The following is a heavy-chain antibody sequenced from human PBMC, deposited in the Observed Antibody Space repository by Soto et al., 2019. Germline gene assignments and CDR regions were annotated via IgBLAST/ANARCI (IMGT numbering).Heavy chain of an antibody. V-gene: IGHV4-34*01. J-gene: IGHJ5*02. CDR3: ARGFTLQSRTKYCSSTSCPRGRWFDP. Sequence: PSETLSLTCAVYGGSFSGYYWSWIRQPPWKGLEWIGEINHSGSTNYNPSLKSRVTISVDTSKNQFSLKLSSVTAADTAVYYCARGFTLQSRTKYCSSTSCPRGRWFDPWGQGTLVTVSS. CDR2: INHSGST. D-gene: IGHD2-2*01. CDR1: GGSFSGYY.